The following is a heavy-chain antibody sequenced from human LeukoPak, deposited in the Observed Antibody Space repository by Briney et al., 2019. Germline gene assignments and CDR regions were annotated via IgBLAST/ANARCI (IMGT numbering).Heavy chain of an antibody. V-gene: IGHV1-46*01. CDR3: ARGRCSSSSCYTFYYYGLGV. CDR1: GYNFTSYH. Sequence: ASVKVSCKASGYNFTSYHIHWVRQAPGQGLEWMGIINPSGGSTSYAQRFQGRVTMTRDTSTSTVYMELSSLRSEDTAVYYCARGRCSSSSCYTFYYYGLGVWGQGTTVTVSS. CDR2: INPSGGST. J-gene: IGHJ6*02. D-gene: IGHD2-2*02.